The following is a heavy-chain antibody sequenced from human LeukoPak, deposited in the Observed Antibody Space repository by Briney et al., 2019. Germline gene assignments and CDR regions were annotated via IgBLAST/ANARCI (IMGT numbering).Heavy chain of an antibody. J-gene: IGHJ4*02. V-gene: IGHV3-33*01. Sequence: GGSLRLSCAASGFTFSSYGMHWVRQAPGKGLEWVAVIWYDGSNKYCADSVKGRFTISRDNSKDTLYLQMNSLRAEDTAVYYCARDSSTVTTGAGYWGQGTLVTVSS. CDR1: GFTFSSYG. CDR3: ARDSSTVTTGAGY. D-gene: IGHD4-17*01. CDR2: IWYDGSNK.